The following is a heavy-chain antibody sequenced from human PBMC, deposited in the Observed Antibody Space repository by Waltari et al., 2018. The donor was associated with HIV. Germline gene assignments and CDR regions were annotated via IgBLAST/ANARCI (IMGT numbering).Heavy chain of an antibody. Sequence: QVQLVQSGAEGKKPGASVKVSCTTSGYTFVDYAINWVRQAPGQRLEWMGWINTGNGNTKYSQEFQGRVSITRDTSASTVFMELSRLRSEDTALYYCTRDEFSSWSQSGGMDVWGQGTTVTVS. CDR3: TRDEFSSWSQSGGMDV. D-gene: IGHD6-13*01. CDR1: GYTFVDYA. V-gene: IGHV1-3*04. J-gene: IGHJ6*02. CDR2: INTGNGNT.